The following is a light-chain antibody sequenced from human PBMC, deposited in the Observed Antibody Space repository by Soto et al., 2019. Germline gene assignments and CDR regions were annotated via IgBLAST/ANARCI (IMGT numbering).Light chain of an antibody. CDR3: QQYGISLIT. J-gene: IGKJ5*01. Sequence: EIVLTQSPGTLSLSPGERATLSCRASQSFFNIYLAWYQQNFVQDPRLLIYGAPNRATGIPDRFSGSGSGTDFTLTISRLEPEDFAVYYCQQYGISLITFGQGTRLEI. V-gene: IGKV3-20*01. CDR1: QSFFNIY. CDR2: GAP.